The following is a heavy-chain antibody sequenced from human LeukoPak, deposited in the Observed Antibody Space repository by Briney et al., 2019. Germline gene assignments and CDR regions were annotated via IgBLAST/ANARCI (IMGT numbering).Heavy chain of an antibody. Sequence: PGGSLRLSCAASGFTFSTYWMTWVRQAPGKGLEWVANIKEDGSEEFYVGSVKGRFTISRDNAKNSLYLQMNSLRAEDTAVYYCARAGSNIVVVPNWFDPWGQGTLVTVSS. V-gene: IGHV3-7*01. J-gene: IGHJ5*02. CDR3: ARAGSNIVVVPNWFDP. D-gene: IGHD2-2*01. CDR1: GFTFSTYW. CDR2: IKEDGSEE.